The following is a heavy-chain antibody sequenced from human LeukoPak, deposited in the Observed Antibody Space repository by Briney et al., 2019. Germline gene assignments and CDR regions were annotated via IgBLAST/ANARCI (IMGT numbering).Heavy chain of an antibody. J-gene: IGHJ4*02. V-gene: IGHV3-21*01. CDR2: ITASSTAI. CDR3: ARTYYDILTGYNPYFDY. Sequence: GGSLRLSCAASGFTFSSYTMNWVRQAPGKGLEWVSSITASSTAIYSADSVKGRFTISRDNAKNFLYLQMNSLRAEDTAVYYCARTYYDILTGYNPYFDYWGQGILVTVSS. CDR1: GFTFSSYT. D-gene: IGHD3-9*01.